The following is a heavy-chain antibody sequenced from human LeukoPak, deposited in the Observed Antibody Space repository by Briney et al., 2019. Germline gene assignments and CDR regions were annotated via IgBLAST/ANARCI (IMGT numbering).Heavy chain of an antibody. CDR1: GYSISSGYY. CDR3: ARAWDPAYSGSYYSLFFDN. Sequence: SETLSLTCTVSGYSISSGYYWGWIRQSPGKGLEWIGRIYNSGSTYYNPSLKSRITISVDTSKNQVSLKLSSVTAADTAVYYCARAWDPAYSGSYYSLFFDNWGQGTLVTVSS. V-gene: IGHV4-38-2*02. D-gene: IGHD1-26*01. CDR2: IYNSGST. J-gene: IGHJ4*02.